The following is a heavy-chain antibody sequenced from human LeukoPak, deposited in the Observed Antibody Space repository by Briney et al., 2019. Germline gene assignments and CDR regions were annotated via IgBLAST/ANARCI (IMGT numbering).Heavy chain of an antibody. J-gene: IGHJ4*02. D-gene: IGHD2-8*01. CDR3: ARGIWGLMVYASFDY. Sequence: ASVKVSCKASGYTFTGYYMHWVRQAPGQGLEWMGWINPNSGGTNYAQKFQGRVTMTRDTSISTAYMELSRLRSGDTAVYYCARGIWGLMVYASFDYWGQGTLVTVSS. V-gene: IGHV1-2*02. CDR2: INPNSGGT. CDR1: GYTFTGYY.